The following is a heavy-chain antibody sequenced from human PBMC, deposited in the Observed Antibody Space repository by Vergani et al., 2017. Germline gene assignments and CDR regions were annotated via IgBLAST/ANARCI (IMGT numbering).Heavy chain of an antibody. J-gene: IGHJ4*02. CDR3: TRDRFYYKTFDY. Sequence: EVQLVESGGGLVQPGGSLRLSCAASGFTFSSYEMNWVRQAPGKGLEWVSYISSSGSTIYYADSVKGRFTISRDNAKNSLYLQMNSLRAEDTAVYYCTRDRFYYKTFDYWGQGTLVTVSS. V-gene: IGHV3-48*03. CDR2: ISSSGSTI. CDR1: GFTFSSYE. D-gene: IGHD3-10*01.